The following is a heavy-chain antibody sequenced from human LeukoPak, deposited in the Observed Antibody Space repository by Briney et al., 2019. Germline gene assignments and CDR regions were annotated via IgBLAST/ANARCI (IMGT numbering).Heavy chain of an antibody. D-gene: IGHD5-12*01. V-gene: IGHV3-74*01. J-gene: IGHJ3*02. CDR1: GFSFSTYW. Sequence: GGSLRLSCVASGFSFSTYWMHWVRQAPGKGLVWVSRISSDGSTTNYADSVKGRFTISRDNAKNALYLQMNSLRAEDTAVYYCVAGGFQYTFDIWGQGTRVTVSS. CDR3: VAGGFQYTFDI. CDR2: ISSDGSTT.